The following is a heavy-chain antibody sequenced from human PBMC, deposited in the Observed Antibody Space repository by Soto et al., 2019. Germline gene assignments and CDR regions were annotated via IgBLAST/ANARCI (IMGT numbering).Heavy chain of an antibody. Sequence: PETPSLTCEVSGSSITRGYYWGWIRQSPGEGLEWIGTIYHSGSTFYNPSLKSRVTMSVDTSKNQFSLKLKSVNAADTALYYCASVDRSGGTPNFFESWGQGALVTVSS. V-gene: IGHV4-38-2*01. CDR3: ASVDRSGGTPNFFES. D-gene: IGHD2-15*01. J-gene: IGHJ4*02. CDR1: GSSITRGYY. CDR2: IYHSGST.